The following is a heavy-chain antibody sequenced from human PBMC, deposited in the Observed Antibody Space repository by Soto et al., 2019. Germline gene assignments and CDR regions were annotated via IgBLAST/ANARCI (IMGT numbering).Heavy chain of an antibody. CDR3: ARDVIYGSTIYYGMDV. D-gene: IGHD3-10*01. J-gene: IGHJ6*02. CDR2: IWYDGSNK. V-gene: IGHV3-33*01. Sequence: GGSLRLSCAASGFTFSSYGMHWVRQAPGKGLEWVAVIWYDGSNKYYADSVKGRFTISRDNSKNTLYLQMNSLRAEDTAVYYCARDVIYGSTIYYGMDVWGQGTTVTVSS. CDR1: GFTFSSYG.